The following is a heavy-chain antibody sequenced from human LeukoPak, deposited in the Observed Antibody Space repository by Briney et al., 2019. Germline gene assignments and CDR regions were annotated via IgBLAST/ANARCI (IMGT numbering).Heavy chain of an antibody. J-gene: IGHJ4*02. D-gene: IGHD3-22*01. Sequence: SETLSLTCTVSGGSISSSSYYWGWIRQPPGKGLEWIGSIYYSGSTNYNPSLKSRVTISVDTSKNQFSLKLSSVTAADTAVYYCASSDGSGYYRVDYWGQGTLVTVSS. CDR2: IYYSGST. CDR3: ASSDGSGYYRVDY. CDR1: GGSISSSSYY. V-gene: IGHV4-39*07.